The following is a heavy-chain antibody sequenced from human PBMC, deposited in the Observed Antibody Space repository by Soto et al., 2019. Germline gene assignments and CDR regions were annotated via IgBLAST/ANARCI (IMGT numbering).Heavy chain of an antibody. D-gene: IGHD2-2*02. Sequence: ASVKVSCKASGGTFSSYAISWVRQAPGQGLEWMGGIIPIFGTANYAQKFQGRVTITADESTSTAYMELSSLRSEDTAVYYCARDLTRIEVVPAAIGTYGMDVWGQGTTVTVSS. CDR2: IIPIFGTA. CDR1: GGTFSSYA. V-gene: IGHV1-69*13. J-gene: IGHJ6*02. CDR3: ARDLTRIEVVPAAIGTYGMDV.